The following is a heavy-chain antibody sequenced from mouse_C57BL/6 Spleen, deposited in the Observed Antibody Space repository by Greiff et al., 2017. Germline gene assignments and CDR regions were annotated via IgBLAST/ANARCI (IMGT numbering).Heavy chain of an antibody. D-gene: IGHD2-2*01. J-gene: IGHJ3*01. V-gene: IGHV1-72*01. Sequence: QVQLQQPGAELVKPGASVKLSCKASGYTFTSYWMHWVKQRPGRGLEWIGRIDPNSGGTKYNEKFKSKATLTVDKPSSTAYMQLSSLTSEDSAVYYGAREGLIYYGYDPFAYWGQGTLVTVSA. CDR1: GYTFTSYW. CDR3: AREGLIYYGYDPFAY. CDR2: IDPNSGGT.